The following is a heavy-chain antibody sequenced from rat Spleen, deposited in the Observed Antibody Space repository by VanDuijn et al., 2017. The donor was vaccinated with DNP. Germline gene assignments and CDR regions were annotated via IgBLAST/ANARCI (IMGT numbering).Heavy chain of an antibody. CDR2: ITANGGST. CDR3: TTEEDYGYNWFAY. CDR1: GFTFSNHW. V-gene: IGHV5-31*01. D-gene: IGHD1-7*01. J-gene: IGHJ3*01. Sequence: EVQLVETGGGSVQPGRSLKLSCVASGFTFSNHWVTWIRQVPGKGLEWVASITANGGSTYYPDSVKGRFTISRDNAKDTLYLQMNSLRSEDTATYYCTTEEDYGYNWFAYWGQGTLVTVSS.